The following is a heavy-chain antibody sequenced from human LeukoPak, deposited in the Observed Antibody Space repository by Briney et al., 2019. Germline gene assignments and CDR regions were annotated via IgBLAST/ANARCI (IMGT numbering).Heavy chain of an antibody. J-gene: IGHJ4*02. V-gene: IGHV1-18*01. CDR1: GYTFTSYG. CDR2: ISAYNGNT. D-gene: IGHD5-24*01. CDR3: ARLRRDGYNEYFDY. Sequence: GASVKVSCKASGYTFTSYGISWVRQAPGQGLEWMGWISAYNGNTNYAQKFQGRVTMTRNTSISTAYMELSSLRSEDTAVYYCARLRRDGYNEYFDYWGQGTLVTVSS.